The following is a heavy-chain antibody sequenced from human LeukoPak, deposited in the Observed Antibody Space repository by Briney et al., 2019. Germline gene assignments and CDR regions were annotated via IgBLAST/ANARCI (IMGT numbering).Heavy chain of an antibody. V-gene: IGHV5-51*01. CDR2: IFPGDFEI. J-gene: IGHJ6*02. CDR3: ARHGLEGCRGGMCYRSFHYYGMDV. Sequence: GESLKISCKGSGYSFTDYWIGWVRQMPGKGLEWMGIIFPGDFEIKYSPSFQGQVIISIDKSIDTAYLQWSSLQASDTAMYYCARHGLEGCRGGMCYRSFHYYGMDVWGQGTTVTVSS. CDR1: GYSFTDYW. D-gene: IGHD2-15*01.